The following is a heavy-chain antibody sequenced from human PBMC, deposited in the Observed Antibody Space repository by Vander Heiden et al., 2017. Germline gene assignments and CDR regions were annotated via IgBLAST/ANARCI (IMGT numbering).Heavy chain of an antibody. CDR3: TTAVSPHYYDSSGYPFDY. CDR1: GFTFSNAW. V-gene: IGHV3-15*01. D-gene: IGHD3-22*01. CDR2: IKSKTDGGTT. Sequence: EVQLVESGGGLVKPGGSLRLSCAASGFTFSNAWMRWVRQAPGKGLEWVGRIKSKTDGGTTDYAAPVKGRFTISRDDSKNTLYLQMNSLKTEDTAVYYCTTAVSPHYYDSSGYPFDYWGQGTLVTVSS. J-gene: IGHJ4*02.